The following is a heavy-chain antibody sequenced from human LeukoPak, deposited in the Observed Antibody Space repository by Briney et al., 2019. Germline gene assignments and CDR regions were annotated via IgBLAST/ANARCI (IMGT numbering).Heavy chain of an antibody. J-gene: IGHJ4*02. CDR2: INHSGST. CDR1: GGSFGGYY. CDR3: ARGRYYGSGAPDY. V-gene: IGHV4-34*01. D-gene: IGHD3-10*01. Sequence: SETLSLTCAVYGGSFGGYYWSWIRQPPGKGLEWIGEINHSGSTNYNPSLKSRVTISVDTSKNQFSLKLSSVTAADTAVYYCARGRYYGSGAPDYWGQGTLVTVSS.